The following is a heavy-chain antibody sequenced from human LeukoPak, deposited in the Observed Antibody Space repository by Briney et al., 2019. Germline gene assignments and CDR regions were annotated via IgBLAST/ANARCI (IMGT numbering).Heavy chain of an antibody. D-gene: IGHD1-1*01. V-gene: IGHV3-21*01. Sequence: GGSLRLSCAASGFTFSSYSMNWVRQAPGKGLEWVSSISSSSSYIYYADSVKGRFTISGDNAKNSLYLQMNSLRAEDTAVYYCARDRSTGTTREKAFDIWGQGTMVTVSS. CDR3: ARDRSTGTTREKAFDI. CDR1: GFTFSSYS. CDR2: ISSSSSYI. J-gene: IGHJ3*02.